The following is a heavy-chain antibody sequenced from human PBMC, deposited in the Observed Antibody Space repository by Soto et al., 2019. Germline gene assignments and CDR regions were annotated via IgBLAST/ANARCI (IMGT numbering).Heavy chain of an antibody. V-gene: IGHV4-59*01. D-gene: IGHD2-2*03. CDR2: ISYSGST. J-gene: IGHJ5*02. Sequence: EILFLTCTVSGGSLSSFYWSWIRLPPGKGLEWIGYISYSGSTNYSPSLKSRVTISVDTTKNQVSLKLRSVTAADTAVYYCARSGHCNSTGCYPVRFDPWGQGTLVTVSS. CDR1: GGSLSSFY. CDR3: ARSGHCNSTGCYPVRFDP.